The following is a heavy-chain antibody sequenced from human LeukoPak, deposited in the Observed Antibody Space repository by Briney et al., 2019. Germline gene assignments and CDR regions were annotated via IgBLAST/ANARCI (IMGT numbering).Heavy chain of an antibody. CDR2: IYYSGST. CDR1: GGSISSSSYY. CDR3: ARVVLGSGWYDAFDI. J-gene: IGHJ3*02. Sequence: SETLSLTCTVSGGSISSSSYYWGWIRQPPGKGLEWIGSIYYSGSTYYNPSLKSRVTISVDTSKNQFSLKLSSVTAADTAVYYCARVVLGSGWYDAFDIWGQGTMVTVSS. D-gene: IGHD6-19*01. V-gene: IGHV4-39*07.